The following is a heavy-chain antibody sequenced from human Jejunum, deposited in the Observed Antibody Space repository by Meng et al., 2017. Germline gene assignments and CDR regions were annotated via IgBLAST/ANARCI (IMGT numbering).Heavy chain of an antibody. CDR1: RFTFSSYA. J-gene: IGHJ4*02. CDR2: ISYSGGSNK. D-gene: IGHD5/OR15-5a*01. Sequence: GESLKISCAASRFTFSSYAMHWVRQAPGKGLEWVAVISYSGGSNKYYADSVKGRFTISRDNSKNTLYLQMDSLRAEDTAVYYCARDPTAVSNKPQYYFDYMGQGTLVTVSS. V-gene: IGHV3-30*04. CDR3: ARDPTAVSNKPQYYFDY.